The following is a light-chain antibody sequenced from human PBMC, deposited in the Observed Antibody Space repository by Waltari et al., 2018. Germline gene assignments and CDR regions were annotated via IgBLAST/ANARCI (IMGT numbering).Light chain of an antibody. Sequence: DIQMTQSPSSLSASMGDRVTITCQSSQNIGIYLNWYQQKPGKAPNLLIYAASNLHSGVPSRCIGSGSGTDFTLTISSLQPEDFAVYYCQQSDSNPRTFGQGTKVEIQ. V-gene: IGKV1-39*01. J-gene: IGKJ1*01. CDR1: QNIGIY. CDR3: QQSDSNPRT. CDR2: AAS.